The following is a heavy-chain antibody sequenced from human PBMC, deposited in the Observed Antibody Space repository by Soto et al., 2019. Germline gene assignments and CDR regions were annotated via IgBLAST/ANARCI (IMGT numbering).Heavy chain of an antibody. Sequence: QVQLQESGPGLVKPSQTLSLTCTVSGGSISSGGYYWSWIRQHPGKGLEWIGYIYYSGSTYYNPSLRSRVTISGDTSKKQFALKLSSVTAADTAVYYCARAWGGVVPWQWFDPWGQGTLVTVSS. V-gene: IGHV4-31*03. CDR1: GGSISSGGYY. J-gene: IGHJ5*02. D-gene: IGHD7-27*01. CDR2: IYYSGST. CDR3: ARAWGGVVPWQWFDP.